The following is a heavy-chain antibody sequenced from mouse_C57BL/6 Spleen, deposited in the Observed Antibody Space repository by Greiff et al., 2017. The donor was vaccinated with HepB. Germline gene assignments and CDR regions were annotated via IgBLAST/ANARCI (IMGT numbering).Heavy chain of an antibody. J-gene: IGHJ4*01. Sequence: QVHVKQSGAELVRPGASVTLSCKASGYTFTDYEMHWVKQTPVHGLEWIGAIDPETGGTAYNQKFKGKAILTADKSSSTAYMELRSLTSEDSAVYYCTREEMVTTARGYAMDYWGQGTSVTVSS. CDR2: IDPETGGT. CDR3: TREEMVTTARGYAMDY. CDR1: GYTFTDYE. V-gene: IGHV1-15*01. D-gene: IGHD2-2*01.